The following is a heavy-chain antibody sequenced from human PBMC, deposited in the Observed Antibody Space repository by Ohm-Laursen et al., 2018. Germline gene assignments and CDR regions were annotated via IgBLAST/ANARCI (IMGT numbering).Heavy chain of an antibody. V-gene: IGHV3-13*01. J-gene: IGHJ4*02. D-gene: IGHD6-19*01. CDR1: GFTLRSYD. Sequence: SLRLSCAASGFTLRSYDMHWVRQATGKGLEWVSGIGTAGDTYYPGSVEGRFTISREDAKNSLYLQMNSLSPGDTAVYYCAKDRGPVAEYYFDYWGQGTLVTVSS. CDR2: IGTAGDT. CDR3: AKDRGPVAEYYFDY.